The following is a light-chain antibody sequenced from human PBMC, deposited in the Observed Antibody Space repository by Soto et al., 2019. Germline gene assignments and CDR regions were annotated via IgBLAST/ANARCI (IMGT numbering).Light chain of an antibody. CDR1: QSLVHSDGTTY. CDR2: KVS. Sequence: DAVMTQSPLSLTVTLGQPASISCRSSQSLVHSDGTTYVHWLQQRPGQSPRRIIYKVSNRDSGVPDRFSGSGSATDFTLKISRVEAEDVGIYYCMQGTFWPYTFGQGTKLEL. J-gene: IGKJ2*01. CDR3: MQGTFWPYT. V-gene: IGKV2-30*02.